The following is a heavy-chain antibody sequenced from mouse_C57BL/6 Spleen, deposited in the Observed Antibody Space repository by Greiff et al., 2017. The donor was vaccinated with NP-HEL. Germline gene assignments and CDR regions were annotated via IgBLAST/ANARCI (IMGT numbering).Heavy chain of an antibody. V-gene: IGHV1-76*01. D-gene: IGHD2-4*01. Sequence: VHLVESGAELVRPGASVKLSCKASGYTFTDYYINWVKQRPGQGLEWIARIYPGSGNTYYNEKFKGKATLTAEKSSSTAYMQLSSLTSEDSAVYFCAREGYYYYVYFDYWGQGTTLTVSS. CDR2: IYPGSGNT. J-gene: IGHJ2*01. CDR1: GYTFTDYY. CDR3: AREGYYYYVYFDY.